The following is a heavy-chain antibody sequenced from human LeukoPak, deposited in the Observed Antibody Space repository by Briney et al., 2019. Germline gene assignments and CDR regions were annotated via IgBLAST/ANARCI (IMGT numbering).Heavy chain of an antibody. J-gene: IGHJ4*02. D-gene: IGHD3-10*01. CDR2: IIPIFGTT. CDR3: ARGPHYYGSGTLDY. CDR1: GGTFSSYA. Sequence: SVKVSCKASGGTFSSYAISWVRQATGQGLEWMGGIIPIFGTTNYAQKFQGRVTITTDESTSTAYMELSSLRSEDTAVYYCARGPHYYGSGTLDYWGQGTLVTVSS. V-gene: IGHV1-69*05.